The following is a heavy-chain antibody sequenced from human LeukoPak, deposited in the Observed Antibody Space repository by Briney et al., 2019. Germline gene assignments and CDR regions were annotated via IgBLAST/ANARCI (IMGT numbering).Heavy chain of an antibody. D-gene: IGHD2-2*01. CDR1: GFTVSSNY. Sequence: GGSLRLSCAASGFTVSSNYMSWVRQAPGKGLEWVSVIYSGGNTYYADSVKGRFTISRDNSKNTLYLQMNSLRAEDTAVYYCARPRGCGSSRCNNFDYWGQGTLVTVSS. CDR3: ARPRGCGSSRCNNFDY. CDR2: IYSGGNT. J-gene: IGHJ4*02. V-gene: IGHV3-66*04.